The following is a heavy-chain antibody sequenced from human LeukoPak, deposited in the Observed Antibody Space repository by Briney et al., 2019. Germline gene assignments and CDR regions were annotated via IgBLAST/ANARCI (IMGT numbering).Heavy chain of an antibody. Sequence: ASVKVSCKASGYTFTGYYMHWVRQAPGQGLELMGWINPNSGGTNYAQKFQGRVTMTRDTSISTAYMELSRLRSDDTAVYYCAREGSNDSSADWLDPWGQGTLVTVSS. CDR2: INPNSGGT. V-gene: IGHV1-2*02. D-gene: IGHD3-22*01. CDR1: GYTFTGYY. J-gene: IGHJ5*02. CDR3: AREGSNDSSADWLDP.